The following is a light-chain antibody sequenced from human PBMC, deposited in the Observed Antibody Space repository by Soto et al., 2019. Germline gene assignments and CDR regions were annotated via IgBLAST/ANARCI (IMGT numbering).Light chain of an antibody. V-gene: IGKV3-11*01. CDR1: QRVSIF. CDR2: DAS. CDR3: QQRSSWPLT. J-gene: IGKJ4*01. Sequence: EIVLTQSPATLSLSPGERATLSCRASQRVSIFLGWYQQKTGQAPRLLISDASNRATGIPARFSGSGSGTDFTLTISNLEPEDFALYYCQQRSSWPLTFGGGTKLEIK.